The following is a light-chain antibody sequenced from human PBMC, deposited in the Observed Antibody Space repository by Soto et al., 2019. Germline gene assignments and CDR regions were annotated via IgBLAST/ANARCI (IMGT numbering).Light chain of an antibody. CDR2: GAP. CDR3: HQDGILPYT. V-gene: IGKV3-20*01. CDR1: QSVSSNY. Sequence: ENVLTQSPGTLSLSPGERATLSCRASQSVSSNYLPWYQQKPGQAPRLPIYGAPSRATGIPDRFSGSVSGTDFRLTLSRLEPDDLAVYFCHQDGILPYTLSHGTQLETK. J-gene: IGKJ2*01.